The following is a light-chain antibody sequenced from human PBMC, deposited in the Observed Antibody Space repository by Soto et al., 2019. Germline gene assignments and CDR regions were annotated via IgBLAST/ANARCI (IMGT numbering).Light chain of an antibody. CDR2: GAS. J-gene: IGKJ3*01. CDR1: QSFSSN. CDR3: QQYNNWPPFT. Sequence: EIVMTQSPATLSVSPGERATLSCRASQSFSSNLAWYQQKPGQAPRLLIYGASTRATGIPARFSGSGSGTEVTLTSSSLPSEDFAVYYCQQYNNWPPFTFGPGTKVDIK. V-gene: IGKV3-15*01.